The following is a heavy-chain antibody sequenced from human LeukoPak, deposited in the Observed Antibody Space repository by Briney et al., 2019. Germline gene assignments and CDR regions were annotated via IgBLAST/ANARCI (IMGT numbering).Heavy chain of an antibody. CDR3: AMAIVVVPAARTI. Sequence: GGSLRLSCAASGFTFSSYGMHWVRQAPGKGLEWVAVIWYNGSNKYYADSVKGRFTISRDNSKNTLYLQMNSLRAEDTAVYYCAMAIVVVPAARTIWGQGTMVTVSS. CDR1: GFTFSSYG. V-gene: IGHV3-33*01. D-gene: IGHD2-2*01. CDR2: IWYNGSNK. J-gene: IGHJ3*02.